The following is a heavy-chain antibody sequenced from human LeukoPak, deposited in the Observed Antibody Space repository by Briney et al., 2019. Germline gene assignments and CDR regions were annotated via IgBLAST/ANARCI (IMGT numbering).Heavy chain of an antibody. Sequence: TSETLSLTCTVSGGSISSYYWCWIRQPPGKGLEWIGYIYYSGSTNYNPSLKSRVTISVDTSKNQFSLKLSSVTAADTAVYYCARALGYGYFDYWGQGTLVTVSS. J-gene: IGHJ4*02. D-gene: IGHD5-18*01. CDR3: ARALGYGYFDY. CDR1: GGSISSYY. CDR2: IYYSGST. V-gene: IGHV4-59*01.